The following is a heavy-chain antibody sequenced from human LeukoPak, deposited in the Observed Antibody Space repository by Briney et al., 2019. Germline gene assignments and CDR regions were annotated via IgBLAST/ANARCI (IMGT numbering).Heavy chain of an antibody. V-gene: IGHV3-23*01. D-gene: IGHD3-10*01. CDR2: VSPPGGGT. J-gene: IGHJ4*02. CDR1: GFTFSNHG. Sequence: PGGSLRLSCAASGFTFSNHGMNWVRQAPGKGLEWLSGVSPPGGGTYYADSVKGRFTISRDDSKNTLSLQMNSLRAEDTAVYYCARSGWFGELGFDYWGQGTLVTVSS. CDR3: ARSGWFGELGFDY.